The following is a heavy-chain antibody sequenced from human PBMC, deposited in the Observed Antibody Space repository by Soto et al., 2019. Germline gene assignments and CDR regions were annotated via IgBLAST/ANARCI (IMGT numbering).Heavy chain of an antibody. Sequence: ASVKVSCKASGYTFTGYYMHWVRQAPGQRLEWMGWINAGNDNTRYSQELQGRVTITKDTSASTVYMELSSLRSDDTAVYFCARGGSTDRRGFDYWGQGTLVTVS. J-gene: IGHJ4*02. CDR1: GYTFTGYY. V-gene: IGHV1-3*01. CDR2: INAGNDNT. D-gene: IGHD2-2*01. CDR3: ARGGSTDRRGFDY.